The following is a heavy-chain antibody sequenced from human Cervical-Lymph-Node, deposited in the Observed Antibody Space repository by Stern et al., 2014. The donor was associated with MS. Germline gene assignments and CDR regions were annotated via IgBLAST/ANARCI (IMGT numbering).Heavy chain of an antibody. V-gene: IGHV1-69*01. CDR1: GGTFSKFP. CDR2: IFPVFGTP. D-gene: IGHD6-13*01. J-gene: IGHJ5*02. Sequence: QLVHSGAQETKPGSPGKVSCKASGGTFSKFPSSWVRQAPGQGLEWTGGIFPVFGTPSDAQDFRGRVTITADVSTSTVYMELSSLRSDDTAVYYCALSSETSDRWYSLGYDLWGQGTLVTVSS. CDR3: ALSSETSDRWYSLGYDL.